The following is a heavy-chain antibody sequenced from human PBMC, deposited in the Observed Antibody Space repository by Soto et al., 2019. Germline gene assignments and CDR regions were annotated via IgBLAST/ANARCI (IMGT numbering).Heavy chain of an antibody. D-gene: IGHD6-13*01. V-gene: IGHV4-34*01. CDR3: ARGRHGYSSSWYLGWFDP. CDR2: INHSGST. J-gene: IGHJ5*02. CDR1: GGSFSGYY. Sequence: PSETLSLTCAVYGGSFSGYYWSWIRQPPGKGLEWIGKINHSGSTNYKSSLKSRVTISVDTSKNQFSLKLSSVTAADTAVYYCARGRHGYSSSWYLGWFDPWGQGTLVTVSS.